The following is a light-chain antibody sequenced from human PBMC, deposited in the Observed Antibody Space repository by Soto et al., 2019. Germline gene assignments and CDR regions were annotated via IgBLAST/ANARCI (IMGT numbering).Light chain of an antibody. Sequence: EIVLTQSPGSLSLSPGERATLSCRASQSVDSTFFAWYQKKPGQAPRLLMYGVSKRATGIPDRFSGSGSGTDFTLTISRLEPKDFAVYYCQQYMSSVTFGQGTRVEIK. CDR2: GVS. V-gene: IGKV3-20*01. J-gene: IGKJ1*01. CDR1: QSVDSTF. CDR3: QQYMSSVT.